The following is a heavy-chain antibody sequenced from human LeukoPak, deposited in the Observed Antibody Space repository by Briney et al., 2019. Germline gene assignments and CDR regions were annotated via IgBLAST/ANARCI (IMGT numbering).Heavy chain of an antibody. CDR2: INPNSGDT. D-gene: IGHD2-2*01. J-gene: IGHJ4*02. Sequence: ASVKVSCKASGYTFTVYHMHWVRQAPGQGLEWMGRINPNSGDTNYAQKFQGRVTMTRDTSISTAYMELSRLRSDDTAVYYCVRDYCSSTSCLFDYWGQGTLVTVSS. V-gene: IGHV1-2*06. CDR1: GYTFTVYH. CDR3: VRDYCSSTSCLFDY.